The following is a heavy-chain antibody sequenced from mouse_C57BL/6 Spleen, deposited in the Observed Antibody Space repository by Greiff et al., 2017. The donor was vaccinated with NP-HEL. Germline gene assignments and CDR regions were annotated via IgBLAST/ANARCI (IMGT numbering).Heavy chain of an antibody. D-gene: IGHD2-5*01. J-gene: IGHJ4*01. CDR2: IDPSDSET. CDR1: GYTFTSYW. V-gene: IGHV1-52*01. Sequence: QVQLQQPGAELVRPGSSVKLSCKASGYTFTSYWMHWVKQRPIQGLEWIGNIDPSDSETHYNQKFKDKATLTVDKSSSTAYMQLSSLTSEDSAVYYCARGGSNHAMDYWGQGTSVTVSS. CDR3: ARGGSNHAMDY.